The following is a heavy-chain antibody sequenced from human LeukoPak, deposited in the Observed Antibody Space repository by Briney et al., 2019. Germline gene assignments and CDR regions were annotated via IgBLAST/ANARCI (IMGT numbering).Heavy chain of an antibody. CDR3: AREKGRGVISPYYDC. CDR1: GFTFSSYS. D-gene: IGHD3-10*01. V-gene: IGHV3-21*04. J-gene: IGHJ4*02. CDR2: ISSSSYI. Sequence: GGSLRLSCAASGFTFSSYSMNWVRQAPGKGLEWVSSISSSSYIYYEDSVKGRFTISRDTSKNTLSLQMSSLRVEDTAVYFCAREKGRGVISPYYDCWGQGTLVTVSS.